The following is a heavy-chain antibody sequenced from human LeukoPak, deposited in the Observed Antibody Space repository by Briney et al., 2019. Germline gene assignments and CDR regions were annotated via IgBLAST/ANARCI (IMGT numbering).Heavy chain of an antibody. CDR2: IYYSGST. D-gene: IGHD3-22*01. J-gene: IGHJ4*02. CDR1: GGSISSFY. CDR3: ARHGPHMIVVVTHEDYFDY. V-gene: IGHV4-59*08. Sequence: PSETLSLTRAVSGGSISSFYWSWVREPPGKGLGWVGFIYYSGSTNYNPSLKSRVTISVDTSKNQFSLKLRSVTAADTAVYYCARHGPHMIVVVTHEDYFDYWGQGTLVTVSS.